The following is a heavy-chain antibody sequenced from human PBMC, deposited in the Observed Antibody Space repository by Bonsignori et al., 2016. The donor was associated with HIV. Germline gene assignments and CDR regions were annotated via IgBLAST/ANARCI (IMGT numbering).Heavy chain of an antibody. CDR3: ARGAGGVYDSRVSDY. V-gene: IGHV1-2*02. CDR2: INLHSGAA. J-gene: IGHJ4*02. D-gene: IGHD3-22*01. CDR1: GYVFTDYF. Sequence: QVQLVQSGAELRKPGASVKVSCKASGYVFTDYFMHWVRQAPGQGLEWVGWINLHSGAADYSQKYQGRVTLTRDTSVTTAYLEVRRLRSDETAVYYCARGAGGVYDSRVSDYWGQGT.